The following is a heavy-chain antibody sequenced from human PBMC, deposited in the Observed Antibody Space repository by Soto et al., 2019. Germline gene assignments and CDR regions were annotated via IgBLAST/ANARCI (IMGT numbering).Heavy chain of an antibody. V-gene: IGHV1-24*01. CDR1: GYTLTELS. J-gene: IGHJ4*02. D-gene: IGHD3-22*01. CDR2: FDPEDGET. CDR3: ATGLNYYDSSGPHD. Sequence: ASVKVSCKVSGYTLTELSMHWVRQAPGKGLEWMGGFDPEDGETIYAQKFRGRVTMTEDTSTDTAYMELSSLRSEDTAVYYCATGLNYYDSSGPHDWGQGTLVTVSS.